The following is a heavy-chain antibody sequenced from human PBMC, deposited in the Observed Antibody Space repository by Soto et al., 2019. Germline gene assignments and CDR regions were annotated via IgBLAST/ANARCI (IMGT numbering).Heavy chain of an antibody. V-gene: IGHV3-23*01. Sequence: GGSLRLSCASSGFTFISYAMRSVRQALGKGLEMVSAISGSGGSTSYADSVKGRFPISRNNSKNKLYLQMNSLRAEDTAVYYCAKDHVVVYATDNWFDPWCQGTLVTVSS. CDR3: AKDHVVVYATDNWFDP. J-gene: IGHJ5*02. D-gene: IGHD2-8*02. CDR1: GFTFISYA. CDR2: ISGSGGST.